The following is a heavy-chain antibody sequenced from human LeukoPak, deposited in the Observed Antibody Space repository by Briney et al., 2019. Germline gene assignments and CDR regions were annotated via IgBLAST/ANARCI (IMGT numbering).Heavy chain of an antibody. CDR1: GFTFSSYA. D-gene: IGHD6-19*01. CDR3: ARDKVAVAGCFDY. CDR2: ISYDGSNK. J-gene: IGHJ4*02. Sequence: GGSLRLSCAASGFTFSSYAMHWVRQAPGKGLEWVAVISYDGSNKYYADSVKGRFTISRDNSKNTLYLQMNSLRAEDTAVYYCARDKVAVAGCFDYWGQGTLVTVSS. V-gene: IGHV3-30-3*01.